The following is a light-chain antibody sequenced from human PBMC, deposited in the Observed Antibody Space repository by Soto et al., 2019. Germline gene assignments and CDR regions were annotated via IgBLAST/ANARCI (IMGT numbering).Light chain of an antibody. V-gene: IGLV1-51*01. Sequence: QSVLTQPPSVSAAPGQKVTISCPGSSSNIESNYVSWYQQVPGTAPKLLIHDNNQRPSGVPDRFSGSKSGTSATLGITGLQTGDEADYYCGTWDSGLSGVVFGGGTQLTVL. CDR1: SSNIESNY. CDR2: DNN. J-gene: IGLJ2*01. CDR3: GTWDSGLSGVV.